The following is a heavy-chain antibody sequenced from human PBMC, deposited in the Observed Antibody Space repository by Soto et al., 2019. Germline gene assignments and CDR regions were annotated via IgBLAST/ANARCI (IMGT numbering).Heavy chain of an antibody. Sequence: SETLSLTCAVYGGSFSGYYWSWIRQPPGKGLEWIGEINHSGSTNYNPSLKSRVTISVDTSKNQFSLKLSSVTAADTAVYYCAREIHYDSSGYYSLDYWGQGTLVTVSS. CDR1: GGSFSGYY. CDR2: INHSGST. D-gene: IGHD3-22*01. V-gene: IGHV4-34*01. J-gene: IGHJ4*02. CDR3: AREIHYDSSGYYSLDY.